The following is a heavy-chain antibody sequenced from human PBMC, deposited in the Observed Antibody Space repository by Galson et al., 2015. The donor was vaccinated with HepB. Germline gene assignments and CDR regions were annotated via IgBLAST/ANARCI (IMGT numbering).Heavy chain of an antibody. CDR1: GFTFSSYW. CDR3: ARGTRGGSTTSYDY. V-gene: IGHV3-74*01. CDR2: INSDGSST. J-gene: IGHJ4*02. D-gene: IGHD3-16*01. Sequence: SLRLSCAASGFTFSSYWMHWVRQAPGKGLVWVSRINSDGSSTSYADSVKGRFTISRDNAKNTLYLQMNSLRAEDTAVYYCARGTRGGSTTSYDYWGQGTLVTVSS.